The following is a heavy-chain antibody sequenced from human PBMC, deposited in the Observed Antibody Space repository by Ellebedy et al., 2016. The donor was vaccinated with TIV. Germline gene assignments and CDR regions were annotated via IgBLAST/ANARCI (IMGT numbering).Heavy chain of an antibody. Sequence: GESLKISXAASGFNVSDHGMSWVRQAPGKGLVWVSGIDGRSDWTDYLDSVKGRFTTSRDNSKNTLHLQMNSLRVEDTAVYFCTRDSGWEESDWGQGTLVIVSS. CDR1: GFNVSDHG. D-gene: IGHD1-26*01. CDR2: IDGRSDWT. CDR3: TRDSGWEESD. V-gene: IGHV3-23*01. J-gene: IGHJ4*02.